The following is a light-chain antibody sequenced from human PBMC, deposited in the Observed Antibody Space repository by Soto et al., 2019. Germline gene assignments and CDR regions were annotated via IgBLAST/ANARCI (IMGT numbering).Light chain of an antibody. J-gene: IGKJ5*01. Sequence: EIVMTQSPGTLSVSPGERVTLSCRASQSVSNKLAWYQQKLGQAPRLLIYRASTRATGIPARFSGSGSGTEFTLTISSLQSEDFAVYYWQQYNNWPPITFGQGTRLEIK. CDR1: QSVSNK. CDR2: RAS. CDR3: QQYNNWPPIT. V-gene: IGKV3-15*01.